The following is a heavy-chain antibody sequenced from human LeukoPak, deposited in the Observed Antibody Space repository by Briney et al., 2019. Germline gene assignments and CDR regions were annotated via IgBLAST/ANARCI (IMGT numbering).Heavy chain of an antibody. CDR3: ARKGGYSGYALYLNAFDI. CDR2: INQAGSEK. D-gene: IGHD5-12*01. J-gene: IGHJ3*02. Sequence: PGGALRLSCAASGFTFSSHWMSWVRQTPGKGLEWVANINQAGSEKHYVESVKGRFTISRDNAKNSLNLQMNSLRAEDTAVYYCARKGGYSGYALYLNAFDIWGQGTMVTVSS. CDR1: GFTFSSHW. V-gene: IGHV3-7*03.